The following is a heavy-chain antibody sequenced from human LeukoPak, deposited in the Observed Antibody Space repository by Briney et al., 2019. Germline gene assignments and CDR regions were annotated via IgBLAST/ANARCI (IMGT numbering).Heavy chain of an antibody. D-gene: IGHD5-12*01. Sequence: SETLSLTCTVSGGPISSYYWSWIRQPAGKGLEWIGRIYTSGSTNYNPSLKSRVTISVDTSKNQFSLKLSSVTAADTAMYYCARVSGYDWESFYDYWGQGSLVTVSS. V-gene: IGHV4-4*07. J-gene: IGHJ4*02. CDR3: ARVSGYDWESFYDY. CDR2: IYTSGST. CDR1: GGPISSYY.